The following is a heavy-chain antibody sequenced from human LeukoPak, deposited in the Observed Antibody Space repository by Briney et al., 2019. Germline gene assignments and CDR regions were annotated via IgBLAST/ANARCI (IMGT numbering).Heavy chain of an antibody. CDR1: GFTFYNYA. J-gene: IGHJ6*02. D-gene: IGHD1-1*01. CDR2: ISDSGGST. V-gene: IGHV3-23*01. Sequence: PGGSLRLSCAASGFTFYNYAMSWVRQAPGKGLEWVSTISDSGGSTYYSDSVKGRFTISRDNSKNTLYVQMNSLRAEDTAVYYCARDKGIGRYGMDVWGQGTTVTVSS. CDR3: ARDKGIGRYGMDV.